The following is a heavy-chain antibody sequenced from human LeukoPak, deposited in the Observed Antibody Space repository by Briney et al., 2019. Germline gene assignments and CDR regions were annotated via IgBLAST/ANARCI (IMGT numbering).Heavy chain of an antibody. D-gene: IGHD6-13*01. CDR3: AKDSSSWYYYYYGMDV. Sequence: GGSLRLSCAASGFTFSSYGMHWVRQAPGKGLEWVAVISYDGSSKYYADSVKGRFTISRDNSKNTLYLQMNSLRAEDTAVYYCAKDSSSWYYYYYGMDVWGQGTTVTVSS. J-gene: IGHJ6*02. V-gene: IGHV3-30*18. CDR2: ISYDGSSK. CDR1: GFTFSSYG.